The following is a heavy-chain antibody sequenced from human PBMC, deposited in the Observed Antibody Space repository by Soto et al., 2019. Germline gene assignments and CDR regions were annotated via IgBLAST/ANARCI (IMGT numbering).Heavy chain of an antibody. J-gene: IGHJ4*02. Sequence: SETLSLTCTVSGGSISSSSYYWGWIRQPPGKGLEWIGSTYYSGSTYYNPSPKSRVTISVDTSKNQFSLKLSSVTAADTAVYYCARHVYDSSGRGVDYWGQGTLVTVSP. CDR2: TYYSGST. CDR3: ARHVYDSSGRGVDY. V-gene: IGHV4-39*01. CDR1: GGSISSSSYY. D-gene: IGHD3-22*01.